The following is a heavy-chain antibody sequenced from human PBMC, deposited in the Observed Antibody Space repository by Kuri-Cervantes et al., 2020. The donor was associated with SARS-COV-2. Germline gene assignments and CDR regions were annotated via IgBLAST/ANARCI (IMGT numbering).Heavy chain of an antibody. V-gene: IGHV1-2*02. CDR3: ARSPMVYPNWFDP. CDR1: GYTFTGYY. D-gene: IGHD2-8*01. Sequence: ASVKVSCKASGYTFTGYYMHWVRQAPGQGLEWMGWINPSGGTKYAQKFQGRVTMTTDTSTSTAYMELRSLRSDDTAVYYCARSPMVYPNWFDPWGQGTLVTVSS. J-gene: IGHJ5*02. CDR2: INPSGGT.